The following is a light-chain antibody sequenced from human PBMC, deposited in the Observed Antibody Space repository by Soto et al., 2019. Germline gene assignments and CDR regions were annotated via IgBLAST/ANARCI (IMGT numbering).Light chain of an antibody. CDR3: QQYNQWPLS. V-gene: IGKV3-15*01. CDR1: QTVYSN. J-gene: IGKJ4*01. CDR2: VAS. Sequence: EIVMTQSPATLSVSPGERATLSCRASQTVYSNLAWYQQKPGQAPRLLIYVASTRATSIPARFSASGSGTEFTLTINSLQSEDFAVYFCQQYNQWPLSFGGGTKVEIK.